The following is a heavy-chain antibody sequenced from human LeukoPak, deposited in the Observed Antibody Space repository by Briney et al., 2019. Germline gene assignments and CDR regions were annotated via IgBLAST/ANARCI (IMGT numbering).Heavy chain of an antibody. Sequence: SETLSLTCTVSDGFIRGSGFYWGWIRQPPGKGLEWIGSIFYSGRTYYNPSLKSRVTISINTSKNQFSLKLSSVTAADTAVYYCARRNGQDIVATFRRRYYFDYWGQGTLVTVSS. CDR1: DGFIRGSGFY. CDR3: ARRNGQDIVATFRRRYYFDY. CDR2: IFYSGRT. J-gene: IGHJ4*02. D-gene: IGHD5-12*01. V-gene: IGHV4-39*07.